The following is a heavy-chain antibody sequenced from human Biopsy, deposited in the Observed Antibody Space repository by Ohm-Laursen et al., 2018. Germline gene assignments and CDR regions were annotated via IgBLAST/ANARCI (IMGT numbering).Heavy chain of an antibody. J-gene: IGHJ3*01. CDR1: GGSITDDY. CDR2: ISKGGDT. D-gene: IGHD1-1*01. CDR3: ARLYRLDDYWNDDPPDAFDV. V-gene: IGHV4-59*01. Sequence: GTLSLTCTVSGGSITDDYWSWIRQSPGKGLEWIGFISKGGDTTYNPSLRGRVAISVDTSTNQFSLKLSSVTAADTAIFFCARLYRLDDYWNDDPPDAFDVWGQGTRVTVSS.